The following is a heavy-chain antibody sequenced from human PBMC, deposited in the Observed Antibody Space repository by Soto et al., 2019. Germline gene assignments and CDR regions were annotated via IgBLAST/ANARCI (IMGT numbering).Heavy chain of an antibody. CDR1: GFTFSSYA. Sequence: PGGSLRLSCAASGFTFSSYAMSWVRQAPGKGLEWVSAISGSGGSTYCADSVKGRFTISRDNSKNTLYLQMNSLRAEDTAVYYCAKKWNGGNFPFDYWGQGTLVTVSS. CDR3: AKKWNGGNFPFDY. J-gene: IGHJ4*02. D-gene: IGHD2-21*02. CDR2: ISGSGGST. V-gene: IGHV3-23*01.